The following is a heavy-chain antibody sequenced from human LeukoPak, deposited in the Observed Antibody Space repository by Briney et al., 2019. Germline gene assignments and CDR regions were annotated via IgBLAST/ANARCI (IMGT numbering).Heavy chain of an antibody. D-gene: IGHD4-17*01. CDR3: ARDPSLESDYGVYSAD. J-gene: IGHJ4*02. CDR1: GFTFSSYS. CDR2: ISSSSSYI. Sequence: GGSLRLSCAASGFTFSSYSMNWVRQAPGKGLEWVSSISSSSSYIYYADSVKGRFTISRDNAKNSLYLQMNSLRAEDTAVYYCARDPSLESDYGVYSADWGQGTLVTVAS. V-gene: IGHV3-21*01.